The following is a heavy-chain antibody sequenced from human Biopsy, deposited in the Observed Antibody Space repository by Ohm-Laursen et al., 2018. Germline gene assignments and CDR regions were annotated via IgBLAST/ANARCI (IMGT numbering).Heavy chain of an antibody. Sequence: TLSLTCAVSGGSVNSDSSYWSRIRHHPGKGLEWIGNIFYSANTYYNPSLKSRVTISVDTSKNQFSLKLSSVTAADTAVYYCARLGSGDYFPTFFDFWGQGALVTVSS. V-gene: IGHV4-31*11. CDR3: ARLGSGDYFPTFFDF. CDR1: GGSVNSDSSY. D-gene: IGHD5-12*01. J-gene: IGHJ4*02. CDR2: IFYSANT.